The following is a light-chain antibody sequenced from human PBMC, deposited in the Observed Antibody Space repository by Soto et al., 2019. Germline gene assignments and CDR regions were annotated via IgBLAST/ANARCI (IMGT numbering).Light chain of an antibody. CDR3: QQCYSSPRT. CDR1: QRISTY. J-gene: IGKJ1*01. CDR2: AAS. V-gene: IGKV1-39*01. Sequence: DIQMTQSPSTLSAGVGDRVTITCRASQRISTYLDWYQQKPGKAPNLLIYAASSLQSGVPSSFSGGGSGTDFTLTINPLQPYDSATYLYQQCYSSPRTFGQGTKVEIK.